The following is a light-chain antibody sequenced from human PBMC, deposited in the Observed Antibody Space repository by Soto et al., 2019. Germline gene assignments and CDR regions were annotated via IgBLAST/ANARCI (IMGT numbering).Light chain of an antibody. V-gene: IGKV1-27*01. J-gene: IGKJ3*01. CDR3: QKYNSAPAT. CDR2: AAS. CDR1: QGISNN. Sequence: DIQMTQSPSSLSASVGDRVTITCRASQGISNNLAWYQHKPGKAPKLLIHAASTLQSGVPSRFSGSGFGTDFTLTISSLQPEDVATYDCQKYNSAPATFGPGTQVDI.